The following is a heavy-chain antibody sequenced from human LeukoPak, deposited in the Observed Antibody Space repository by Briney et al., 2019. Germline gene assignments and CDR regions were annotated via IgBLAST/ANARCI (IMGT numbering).Heavy chain of an antibody. D-gene: IGHD3-22*01. CDR2: IYSGDTT. V-gene: IGHV3-66*01. CDR1: GFTVSTNY. CDR3: ARSRGATGYYWVDY. Sequence: GGSLRLSCAASGFTVSTNYMSWVRQAPGKGLEWVSVIYSGDTTFYADAVRGKFTISRDNSKNTLYLQMNSLRAEDTAVYYCARSRGATGYYWVDYWGQGTLVTVSS. J-gene: IGHJ4*02.